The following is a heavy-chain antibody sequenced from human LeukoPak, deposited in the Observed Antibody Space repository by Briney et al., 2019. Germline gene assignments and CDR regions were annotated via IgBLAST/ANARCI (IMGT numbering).Heavy chain of an antibody. CDR3: AREQLYCSGGSCYSVSDY. D-gene: IGHD2-15*01. CDR1: GYTFTSYG. V-gene: IGHV1-18*01. J-gene: IGHJ4*02. Sequence: ASVKVSRKASGYTFTSYGISWVRQAPGQGLEWMGWISAYNGNTNYAQKLQGRVTMTTDTSTSTAYMELRSLRSDDTAVYYCAREQLYCSGGSCYSVSDYWGQGTLVTVSS. CDR2: ISAYNGNT.